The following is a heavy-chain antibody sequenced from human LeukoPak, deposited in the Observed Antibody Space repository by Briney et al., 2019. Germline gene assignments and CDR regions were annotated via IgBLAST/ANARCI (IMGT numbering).Heavy chain of an antibody. CDR3: ARAENYYGSGSYVPYDY. CDR2: INPNSGGT. Sequence: ASVKVSCKASGYTFTGCYMHWVRQAPGQGLEWMGWINPNSGGTNYAQKSQGRVTMTRDTSISTAYMELSRLRSDDTAVYYCARAENYYGSGSYVPYDYWGQGTLVTVSS. J-gene: IGHJ4*02. CDR1: GYTFTGCY. D-gene: IGHD3-10*01. V-gene: IGHV1-2*02.